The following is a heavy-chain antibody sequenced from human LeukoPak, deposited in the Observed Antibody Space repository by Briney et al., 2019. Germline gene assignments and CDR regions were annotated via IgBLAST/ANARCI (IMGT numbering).Heavy chain of an antibody. CDR1: GGSISSYY. Sequence: SETLSLTCTVSGGSISSYYWSWIRQPPGKGLEWIGYIYYSGSTNYNPSLKSRVTISVDTSKNQFSLKLSSVTAADTAVYYCAGVQLERRTPHFDYWGQGTLVTVSS. CDR2: IYYSGST. D-gene: IGHD1-1*01. CDR3: AGVQLERRTPHFDY. J-gene: IGHJ4*02. V-gene: IGHV4-59*01.